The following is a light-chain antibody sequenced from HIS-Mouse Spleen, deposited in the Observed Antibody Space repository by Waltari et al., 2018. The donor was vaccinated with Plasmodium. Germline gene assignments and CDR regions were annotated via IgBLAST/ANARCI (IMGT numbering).Light chain of an antibody. Sequence: DIQMTPSPSSLSASVGDRVTITCRASQSISSYLNGYQQKPGKAPKLLIYAASSLQSGVPSRFSGSGSGTDFTLTISSLQPEDFATYYCQQSYSTWTFGQGTKVEIK. CDR3: QQSYSTWT. CDR2: AAS. CDR1: QSISSY. J-gene: IGKJ1*01. V-gene: IGKV1-39*01.